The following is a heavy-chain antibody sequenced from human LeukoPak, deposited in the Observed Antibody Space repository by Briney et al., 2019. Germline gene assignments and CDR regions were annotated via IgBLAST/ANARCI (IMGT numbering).Heavy chain of an antibody. CDR2: ISGSGGST. J-gene: IGHJ4*02. CDR1: GFTFSSYA. Sequence: HPGGSLRLSCAASGFTFSSYAMSWVRQAPGKGLEWVSAISGSGGSTYYADSVKGRFTISRDNSKNTLYLQMNSLRAEDTAVYYCAKAGSATYSNHYYFDYWGQGTLVTVSS. V-gene: IGHV3-23*01. D-gene: IGHD4-11*01. CDR3: AKAGSATYSNHYYFDY.